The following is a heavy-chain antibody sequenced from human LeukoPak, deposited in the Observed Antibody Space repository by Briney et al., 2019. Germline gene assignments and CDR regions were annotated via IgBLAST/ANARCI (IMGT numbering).Heavy chain of an antibody. V-gene: IGHV3-7*03. CDR2: IKQDGSEK. Sequence: GGSLRLSRAASGFTFSSYWMSWVRQAPGKGLEWVANIKQDGSEKYYVDSVKGRFTISRDNAKNSLYLQMNSLRAEDTAVYYCARDIVVVPAANSWFDPWGQGTLVTVSS. CDR3: ARDIVVVPAANSWFDP. D-gene: IGHD2-2*01. CDR1: GFTFSSYW. J-gene: IGHJ5*02.